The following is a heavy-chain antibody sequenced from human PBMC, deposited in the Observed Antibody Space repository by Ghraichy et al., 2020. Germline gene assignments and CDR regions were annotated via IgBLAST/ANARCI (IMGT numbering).Heavy chain of an antibody. V-gene: IGHV4-4*09. CDR1: GGSISSYY. D-gene: IGHD6-6*01. CDR2: IYTSEST. CDR3: ARHGGFSSSAFDY. J-gene: IGHJ4*02. Sequence: SETLSLICTVSGGSISSYYWSWIRQPPGKGLEWIGSIYTSESTNYNPSLKSQITISIDTSKSQFSLNLSSVTAADTAVYYCARHGGFSSSAFDYWGQGTLVTVSS.